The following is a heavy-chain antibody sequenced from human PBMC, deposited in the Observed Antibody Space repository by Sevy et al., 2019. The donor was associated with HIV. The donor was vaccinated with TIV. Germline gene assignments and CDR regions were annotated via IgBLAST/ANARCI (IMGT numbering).Heavy chain of an antibody. D-gene: IGHD1-26*01. CDR3: ARVGATMGALTH. J-gene: IGHJ4*02. Sequence: GGSLRLSCSASGFSFSAFTMNWVRQAPGKGLEWVASINGNSRYIYYAESVRGRFTISRDNAQNSVYLQMNSLRAEDTAVYFCARVGATMGALTHWGQGTLVTVSS. V-gene: IGHV3-21*01. CDR2: INGNSRYI. CDR1: GFSFSAFT.